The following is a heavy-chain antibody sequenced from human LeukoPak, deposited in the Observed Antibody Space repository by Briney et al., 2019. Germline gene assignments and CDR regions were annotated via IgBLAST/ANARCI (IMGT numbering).Heavy chain of an antibody. Sequence: GESLKISCKGSGYSFTTYWIGWVRQMPGKGLEWMGIIYPGDSDTKYSPSFQGQVTISADKSISAAYLQWGSLKASDTAMYYCARARGSYPDAFDIWGQGTMVTVSS. CDR3: ARARGSYPDAFDI. V-gene: IGHV5-51*01. CDR1: GYSFTTYW. CDR2: IYPGDSDT. J-gene: IGHJ3*02. D-gene: IGHD1-26*01.